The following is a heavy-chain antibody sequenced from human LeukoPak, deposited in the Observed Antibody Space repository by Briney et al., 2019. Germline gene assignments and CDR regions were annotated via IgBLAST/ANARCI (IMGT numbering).Heavy chain of an antibody. CDR1: GYTFSDYG. D-gene: IGHD1-26*01. V-gene: IGHV1-18*01. CDR3: GRSREGLYSESSLDY. CDR2: ISGYNGNT. J-gene: IGHJ4*02. Sequence: APGKVCCKAAGYTFSDYGIRWVRQAPGQGLEWRGWISGYNGNTNYAQKLHGRVTMTTDTSTMTAYMELRSLKSDDTAVYYCGRSREGLYSESSLDYWGQGTLVTVSS.